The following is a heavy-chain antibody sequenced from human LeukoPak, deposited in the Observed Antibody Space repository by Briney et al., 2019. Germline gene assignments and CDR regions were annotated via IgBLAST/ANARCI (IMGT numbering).Heavy chain of an antibody. J-gene: IGHJ2*01. Sequence: GGSLRLSCAASGFTVSSNYMSWVRQSPGKGLEWVSVIYSNGVSTYYADSVKGRFTISRDTSKNTLYLQMNGLRAEDTAVYHCARDYYGGNSEVISWHFDLWGRGPLVSVSS. CDR1: GFTVSSNY. CDR2: IYSNGVST. D-gene: IGHD4-23*01. V-gene: IGHV3-66*01. CDR3: ARDYYGGNSEVISWHFDL.